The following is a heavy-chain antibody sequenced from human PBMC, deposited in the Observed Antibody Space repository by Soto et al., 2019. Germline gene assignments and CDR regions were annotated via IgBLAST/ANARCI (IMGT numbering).Heavy chain of an antibody. CDR1: GGSFSGYY. Sequence: SVTRSRTGAVCGGSFSGYYWSWIRQPPGKGLEWIGEINHSGSTNYNPSLKSRVTISVDTSKNLFSLKLSSVTAADTAVSYCARAGGGDSYGTDVWGQGTTGT. CDR3: ARAGGGDSYGTDV. V-gene: IGHV4-34*01. D-gene: IGHD2-21*01. J-gene: IGHJ6*02. CDR2: INHSGST.